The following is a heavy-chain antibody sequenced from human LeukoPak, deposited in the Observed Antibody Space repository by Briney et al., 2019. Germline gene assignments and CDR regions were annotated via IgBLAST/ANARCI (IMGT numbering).Heavy chain of an antibody. CDR2: ISAYNGNT. D-gene: IGHD2-2*01. J-gene: IGHJ4*02. V-gene: IGHV1-18*01. Sequence: ASVKVSCKASGYTFTSYGISWVRQAPGQGLERMGWISAYNGNTNYAQKLQGRVTMTTDTSTSTAYMELRSLRSDDTAVYYCAREYCSSTSCYGGHFDYWGQGTLVTVSS. CDR1: GYTFTSYG. CDR3: AREYCSSTSCYGGHFDY.